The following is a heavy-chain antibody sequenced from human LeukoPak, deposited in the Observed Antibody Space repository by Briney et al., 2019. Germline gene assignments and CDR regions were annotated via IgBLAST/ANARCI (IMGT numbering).Heavy chain of an antibody. CDR3: ARALGWFSVSDAFDI. J-gene: IGHJ3*02. V-gene: IGHV3-64*01. D-gene: IGHD3-3*01. CDR1: GFTFSSYA. CDR2: ISSNGGST. Sequence: GGSLRLSCAASGFTFSSYAMHWVRQAPGKGLEYVSAISSNGGSTYYANSVKGRFTISRDNSKNTLYLQMGSLRAEDMAVYYCARALGWFSVSDAFDIWGQGTMVTVSS.